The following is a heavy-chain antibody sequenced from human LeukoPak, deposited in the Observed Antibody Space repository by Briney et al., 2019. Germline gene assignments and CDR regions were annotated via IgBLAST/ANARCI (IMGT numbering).Heavy chain of an antibody. J-gene: IGHJ4*02. CDR1: GFTFSSYA. CDR2: ISSNGGST. V-gene: IGHV3-64*01. D-gene: IGHD2-21*02. CDR3: ARGGIPYCGGDCYSNYFDY. Sequence: GGSLRLSCAASGFTFSSYAMHWVRQAPVKGLEYVSAISSNGGSTYYANSVKGRFTISRDNSKNTLYLQMGSLRAEDMAVYYCARGGIPYCGGDCYSNYFDYWGQGTLVTVSS.